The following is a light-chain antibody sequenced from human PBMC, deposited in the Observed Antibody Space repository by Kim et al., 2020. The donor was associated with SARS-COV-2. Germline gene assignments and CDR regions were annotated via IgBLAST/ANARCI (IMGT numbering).Light chain of an antibody. J-gene: IGLJ2*01. Sequence: VAPGQTARITCGGNNIESENVHWYQQKPGQAPVMVIYRDTNRPSGIPERFSGSNSGNTATLTISRAQAGDEADYYCQVWDSSTVIFGGGTQLTVL. V-gene: IGLV3-9*01. CDR1: NIESEN. CDR3: QVWDSSTVI. CDR2: RDT.